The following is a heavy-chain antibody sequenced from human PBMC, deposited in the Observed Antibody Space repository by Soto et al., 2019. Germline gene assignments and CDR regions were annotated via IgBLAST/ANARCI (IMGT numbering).Heavy chain of an antibody. Sequence: PGGSLRLSCAASGFTFSSYGMHWVRQAPGKGLEWVAVIWYDGSNKYYADSVKGRFTISRDNSKNTLYLQMNSLRAEDTAVYYCARDALVVVPAAHPRDYYYYMDVWGKGTTVTVSS. V-gene: IGHV3-33*01. CDR1: GFTFSSYG. CDR3: ARDALVVVPAAHPRDYYYYMDV. CDR2: IWYDGSNK. J-gene: IGHJ6*03. D-gene: IGHD2-2*01.